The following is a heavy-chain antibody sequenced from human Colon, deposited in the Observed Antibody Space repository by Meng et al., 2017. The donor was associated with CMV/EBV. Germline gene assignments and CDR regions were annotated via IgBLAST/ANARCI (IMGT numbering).Heavy chain of an antibody. V-gene: IGHV4-59*01. CDR3: ARGHITIFGVVIDDAFDI. CDR1: GGSISNYY. D-gene: IGHD3-3*01. Sequence: GSLRLSCTVSGGSISNYYWSWIRQPPGKGLEWIGYIYYSGSTDYKPSLKSRVTISLDTSKNQLSLKLSSVTAADTAVYYCARGHITIFGVVIDDAFDIWGQGTMVTVSS. J-gene: IGHJ3*02. CDR2: IYYSGST.